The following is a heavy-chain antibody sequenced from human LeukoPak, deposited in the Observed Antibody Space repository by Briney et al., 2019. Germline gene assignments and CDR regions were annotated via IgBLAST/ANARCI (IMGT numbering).Heavy chain of an antibody. CDR2: INYSGST. Sequence: SETLSLTCTVSGGSISSNYWSWIREPPGKGLGWIAYINYSGSTNYKSSLKSRVTISVDTSKNQFSLKLSSVTAADTAFYYCARRIAAADSFDIWGQGRMVTVSS. V-gene: IGHV4-59*01. D-gene: IGHD6-13*01. CDR3: ARRIAAADSFDI. CDR1: GGSISSNY. J-gene: IGHJ3*02.